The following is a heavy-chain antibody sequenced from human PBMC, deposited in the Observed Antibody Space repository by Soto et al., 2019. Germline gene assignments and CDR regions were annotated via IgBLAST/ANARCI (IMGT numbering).Heavy chain of an antibody. CDR3: ARDHGYDFWSGYSQSMYGMDV. J-gene: IGHJ6*02. CDR2: FIPIFGTA. D-gene: IGHD3-3*01. CDR1: GGTFSSYD. V-gene: IGHV1-69*06. Sequence: QVQLVQSGAEVKKPGSSVKVSCKASGGTFSSYDISWVQQAPGQGLEWMGGFIPIFGTANYAQKFQGRVTITADKSTSTAYMELSSLRSEDTAVYYCARDHGYDFWSGYSQSMYGMDVWGQGTTVTVSS.